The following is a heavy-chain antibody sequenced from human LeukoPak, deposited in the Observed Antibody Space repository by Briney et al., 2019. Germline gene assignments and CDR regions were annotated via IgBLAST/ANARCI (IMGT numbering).Heavy chain of an antibody. CDR2: IYYSGST. J-gene: IGHJ4*02. D-gene: IGHD4-17*01. CDR1: GGSFSGYY. V-gene: IGHV4-59*08. Sequence: SETLSLTCAVYGGSFSGYYWSWIRHPPGKGLEWIGYIYYSGSTNYKHSLKSRVTISVDTSKNQFSLKLSSVTAADTAVYYCARLDHLMTTVTTPLDYWGQGTLVTVSS. CDR3: ARLDHLMTTVTTPLDY.